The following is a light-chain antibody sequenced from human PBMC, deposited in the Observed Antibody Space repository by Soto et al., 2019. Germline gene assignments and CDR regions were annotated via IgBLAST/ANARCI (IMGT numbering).Light chain of an antibody. V-gene: IGLV6-57*03. Sequence: NFMLTQPHSVSESPGKTVTFSCTRSSGSIASNYVQWYQQRPGSAPTTVIYEDNQRPSGVPDRFSGSIDSSSNSASLTISGLKTEDEADYYCQSYDSSNFWVFGGGTKLTVL. J-gene: IGLJ3*02. CDR2: EDN. CDR1: SGSIASNY. CDR3: QSYDSSNFWV.